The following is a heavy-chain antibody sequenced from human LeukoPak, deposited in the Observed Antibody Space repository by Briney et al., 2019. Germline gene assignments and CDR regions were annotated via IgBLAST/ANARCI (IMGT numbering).Heavy chain of an antibody. CDR1: GDSVSSNSAA. CDR2: TYYRSKWYN. V-gene: IGHV6-1*01. D-gene: IGHD5-12*01. CDR3: ARESSRNPKWLRLNLGKDNWFDP. J-gene: IGHJ5*02. Sequence: SQTLSLTCAISGDSVSSNSAAWNWIRQSPSRGLEWLGRTYYRSKWYNDYAVSVKSRITINPDTSKNQFSLQLNSVTPEDTAVYYCARESSRNPKWLRLNLGKDNWFDPWGQGTLVTVST.